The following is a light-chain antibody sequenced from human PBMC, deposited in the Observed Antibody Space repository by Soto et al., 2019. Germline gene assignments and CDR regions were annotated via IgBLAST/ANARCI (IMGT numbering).Light chain of an antibody. CDR1: QTVGSY. J-gene: IGKJ3*01. Sequence: DIVLTQSPATLSLSPGERATLSCRASQTVGSYLAWFQQKPGQAPRLLIYGASIRATGIPARFSGSGSGTDFALTISSLESEDFAVYYCQQRSNWPPVFTFGPGTKVDSK. V-gene: IGKV3-11*01. CDR3: QQRSNWPPVFT. CDR2: GAS.